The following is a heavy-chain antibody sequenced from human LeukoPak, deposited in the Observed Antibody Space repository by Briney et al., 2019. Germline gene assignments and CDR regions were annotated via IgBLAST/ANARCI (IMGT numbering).Heavy chain of an antibody. CDR1: GYSFTSYW. CDR3: AARARDYGDFDFDY. CDR2: IDPSDSYT. D-gene: IGHD4-17*01. J-gene: IGHJ4*02. Sequence: GESLKISCKGSGYSFTSYWITWVRQLPAKGVEWMGRIDPSDSYTNYSPSFQGHVTISADKSISTAYLQWSSLKASDTAMYYCAARARDYGDFDFDYWGQGTLVTVSS. V-gene: IGHV5-10-1*01.